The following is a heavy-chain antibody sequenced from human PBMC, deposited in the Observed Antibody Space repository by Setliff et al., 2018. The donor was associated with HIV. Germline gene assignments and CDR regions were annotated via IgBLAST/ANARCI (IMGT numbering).Heavy chain of an antibody. CDR3: ARTRSGGSSVYYYYYMDV. J-gene: IGHJ6*03. V-gene: IGHV1-8*01. D-gene: IGHD2-15*01. CDR1: GYTSTSYD. CDR2: MNPDSGNT. Sequence: ASVKVSCEASGYTSTSYDINWVRQATGQGLEWMGWMNPDSGNTGSAQNFQGRLTITWNTSISTAYMELGSLGFDDTAVYFCARTRSGGSSVYYYYYMDVWGQGTAVTVSS.